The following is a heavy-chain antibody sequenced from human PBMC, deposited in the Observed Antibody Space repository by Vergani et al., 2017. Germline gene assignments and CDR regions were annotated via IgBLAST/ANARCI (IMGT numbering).Heavy chain of an antibody. CDR1: GGSFSGYY. D-gene: IGHD3-10*01. V-gene: IGHV4-34*01. Sequence: QVQLQESGPGLVKPSETLSLTCAVYGGSFSGYYWSWIRQPPGKGLEWIGEINHSGSTNYNPSLKSRVTISVDTSKNQFSLKLSSVTAADTAVYYCARGDTYYYGGVHDYWGQGTLVTVSS. J-gene: IGHJ4*02. CDR2: INHSGST. CDR3: ARGDTYYYGGVHDY.